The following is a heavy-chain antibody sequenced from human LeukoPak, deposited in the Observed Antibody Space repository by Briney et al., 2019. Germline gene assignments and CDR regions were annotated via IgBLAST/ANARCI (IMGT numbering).Heavy chain of an antibody. CDR2: ISSSSDTT. CDR3: AKRGAVIRVILVGFHKEAYYFDS. CDR1: GFTFSIYS. V-gene: IGHV3-23*01. J-gene: IGHJ4*02. D-gene: IGHD3-22*01. Sequence: GGSLSPSCAASGFTFSIYSMSWVRQAPGKGLEWVSTISSSSDTTYYADSVKGRFTISRDNSKNTLYLQMNSLRAEDTAVYFCAKRGAVIRVILVGFHKEAYYFDSWGQGALVTVSS.